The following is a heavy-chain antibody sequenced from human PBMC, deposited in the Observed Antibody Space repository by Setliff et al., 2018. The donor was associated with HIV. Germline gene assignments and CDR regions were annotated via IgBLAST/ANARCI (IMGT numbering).Heavy chain of an antibody. CDR2: IFSNDEK. D-gene: IGHD4-4*01. CDR1: GFSLSNARMG. J-gene: IGHJ4*02. V-gene: IGHV2-26*02. CDR3: VRILLDLGNYGGFDY. Sequence: SGPTLVNPTETLTLTCTVSGFSLSNARMGVSWIRQPPGKALEWLAHIFSNDEKSYSTSLKSRLTISKDTSKSQVVLTMTNMDPVDTATYYCVRILLDLGNYGGFDYWGQGTLVTVSS.